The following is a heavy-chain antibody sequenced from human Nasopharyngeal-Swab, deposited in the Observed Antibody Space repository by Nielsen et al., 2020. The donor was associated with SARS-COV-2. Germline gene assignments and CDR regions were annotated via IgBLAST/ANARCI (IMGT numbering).Heavy chain of an antibody. CDR1: GFTFSSYS. CDR2: ISSSSSYI. V-gene: IGHV3-21*01. Sequence: GESLKISCAASGFTFSSYSMNWVRQAPGKGLEWVSSISSSSSYIYYADSVKGRFTISRDNAKNSLYLQMNSLRAEDTAVYYCAKAFPTDYWGQGTLVTVSS. CDR3: AKAFPTDY. J-gene: IGHJ4*02.